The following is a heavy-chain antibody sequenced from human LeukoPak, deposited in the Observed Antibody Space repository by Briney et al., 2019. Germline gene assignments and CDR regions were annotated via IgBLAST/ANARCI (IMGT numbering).Heavy chain of an antibody. CDR2: INPNSGGT. Sequence: ASVKVSCKASGYTFTNYGITWVRQAPAQGLEWMGWINPNSGGTNYAQKFQGRVTMTRDTSISTAYMELSRLRSDDTAVYYCARDYYNVWIGYYSQYYFDYWGQGTLVTASS. J-gene: IGHJ4*02. CDR3: ARDYYNVWIGYYSQYYFDY. V-gene: IGHV1-2*02. CDR1: GYTFTNYG. D-gene: IGHD3-3*01.